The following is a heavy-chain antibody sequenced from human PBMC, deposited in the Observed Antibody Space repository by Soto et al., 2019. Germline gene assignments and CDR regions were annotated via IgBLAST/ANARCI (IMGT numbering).Heavy chain of an antibody. CDR3: AKGPQGGYYDSGSFYSSVY. Sequence: SETLSLTCAVYGGSFNGYYWSWIRQPPGKGLEWIGEINHSGSANYNPTFKSRVSISVGTSKNQLSLQLSSVTAADTAVYYCAKGPQGGYYDSGSFYSSVYWGQGTLVTVSS. J-gene: IGHJ4*02. CDR2: INHSGSA. V-gene: IGHV4-34*01. CDR1: GGSFNGYY. D-gene: IGHD3-10*01.